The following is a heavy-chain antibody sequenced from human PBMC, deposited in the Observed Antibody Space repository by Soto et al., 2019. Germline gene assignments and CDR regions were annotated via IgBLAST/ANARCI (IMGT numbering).Heavy chain of an antibody. CDR3: ARYRTHYWYFDL. Sequence: QVQLQQWGAGLLKPSETLSLTCAVYGGSFSGYYWSWIRQPPGKGLEWIGEINHSGSTNYNPSLKSRVTISVDTSKNQFSLKLSSVTAADTAVYYCARYRTHYWYFDLWGRGTLVTVSS. J-gene: IGHJ2*01. CDR2: INHSGST. V-gene: IGHV4-34*01. CDR1: GGSFSGYY. D-gene: IGHD1-1*01.